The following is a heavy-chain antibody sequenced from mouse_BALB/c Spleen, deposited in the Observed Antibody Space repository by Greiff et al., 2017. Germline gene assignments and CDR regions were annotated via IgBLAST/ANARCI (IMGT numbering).Heavy chain of an antibody. V-gene: IGHV5-9-3*01. Sequence: EVKLEESGGGLVKPGGSLKLSCAASGFTFSSYAMSWVRQTPEKRLEWVATISSGGSYTYYPDSVKGRFTISRDNAKNTLYLQMSSLRSEDTAMYYCARHTSTTKYFDYWGQGTTLTVSS. D-gene: IGHD1-1*01. J-gene: IGHJ2*01. CDR2: ISSGGSYT. CDR3: ARHTSTTKYFDY. CDR1: GFTFSSYA.